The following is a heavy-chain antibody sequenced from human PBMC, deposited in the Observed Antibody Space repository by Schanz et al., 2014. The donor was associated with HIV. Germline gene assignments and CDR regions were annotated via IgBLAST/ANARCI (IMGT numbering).Heavy chain of an antibody. CDR2: ISAGVGTA. J-gene: IGHJ3*02. CDR3: AIRTPMISFGAFDI. Sequence: VQLVESGGGVAQPGRSLRLSCAASGFTFSNFAMSWVRQAPGKGLEWVSTISAGVGTASYADSVKGRFTISRDNSKKMLFLQMNRLRAEDTAVYYCAIRTPMISFGAFDIWGRGTMVTVSS. V-gene: IGHV3-23*04. CDR1: GFTFSNFA. D-gene: IGHD3-16*01.